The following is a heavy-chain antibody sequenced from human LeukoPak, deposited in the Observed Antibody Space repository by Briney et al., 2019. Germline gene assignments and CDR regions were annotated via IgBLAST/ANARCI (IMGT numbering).Heavy chain of an antibody. J-gene: IGHJ4*02. CDR1: GGTFSSYA. CDR2: IIPILGIA. D-gene: IGHD3-9*01. CDR3: AKADGLYRYDISTAYYNRAFDY. Sequence: GASVKVSCKASGGTFSSYAISWVRQAPGQGLEWMGRIIPILGIANYAQKFQGRVTITADKSTSTAYMELSSLRSEDTAVYYCAKADGLYRYDISTAYYNRAFDYWGQGTLVTVSS. V-gene: IGHV1-69*04.